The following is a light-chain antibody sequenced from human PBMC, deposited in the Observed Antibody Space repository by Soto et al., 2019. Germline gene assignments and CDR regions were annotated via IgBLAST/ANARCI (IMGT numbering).Light chain of an antibody. V-gene: IGKV3D-11*03. J-gene: IGKJ5*01. CDR3: QHYGTSPIT. Sequence: EIVLTQSPATLSSFPGDRVTLSCRASQYINTRLAWYQHRPGQAPRLLIYQTSIRAAGIPARFSASGTGTDFTLTISDVQPEDFALYYCQHYGTSPITFGQGTRLEIK. CDR2: QTS. CDR1: QYINTR.